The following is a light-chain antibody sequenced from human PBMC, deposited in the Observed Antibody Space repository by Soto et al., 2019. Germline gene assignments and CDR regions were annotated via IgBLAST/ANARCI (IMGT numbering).Light chain of an antibody. V-gene: IGKV3-20*01. CDR1: QTVRNNY. Sequence: EFVLTQSPGTLSLSPGERATLSCRASQTVRNNYLAWYQQKPGQAPRLLIYDASSRATGIPARFSGSGSGTDFTLTISSLEPEDFAVYYCQQYGSSPPVTFGQGTKVDIK. CDR2: DAS. J-gene: IGKJ1*01. CDR3: QQYGSSPPVT.